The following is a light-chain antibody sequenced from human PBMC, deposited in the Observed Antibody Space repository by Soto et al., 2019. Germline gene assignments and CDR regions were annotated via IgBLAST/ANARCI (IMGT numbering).Light chain of an antibody. Sequence: EIVLTQSPGTLSLSPGERATLSCRASQSVSSSYLAWYQQKPGQAPRLLIYGASSRATGIPDRCSGSGAGTDSTLTISRLEPEDFAVYCYQHYGSSQSFGQGTKVEIK. CDR1: QSVSSSY. CDR2: GAS. J-gene: IGKJ1*01. CDR3: QHYGSSQS. V-gene: IGKV3-20*01.